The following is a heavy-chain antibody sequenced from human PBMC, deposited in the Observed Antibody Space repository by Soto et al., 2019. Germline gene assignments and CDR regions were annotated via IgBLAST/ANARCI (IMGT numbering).Heavy chain of an antibody. CDR1: DGTISNYD. D-gene: IGHD4-4*01. CDR3: ARGKPAYSNYFWFAP. J-gene: IGHJ5*02. CDR2: INYSGST. Sequence: PSETLSLTNTVSDGTISNYDWRRIRQKPGKGMEWIGYINYSGSTNYTPSLKSRVTISVDTSKNQFSLKLSSVTAADTAVYYCARGKPAYSNYFWFAPWGQGTLVTVSS. V-gene: IGHV4-59*12.